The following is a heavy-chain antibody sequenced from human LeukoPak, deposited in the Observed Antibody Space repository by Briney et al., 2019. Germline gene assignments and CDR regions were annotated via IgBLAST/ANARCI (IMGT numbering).Heavy chain of an antibody. Sequence: ASVKVSCKASGYTFTGYYMRWVRQAPGQGLEWMGRINPNSGGTNYAQKFQGRVTMTRDTSISTAYMELSRLRSDDTAVYYCAREEYSGSYFSSYYYMDVWGKGTTVTVSS. J-gene: IGHJ6*03. V-gene: IGHV1-2*06. CDR3: AREEYSGSYFSSYYYMDV. CDR2: INPNSGGT. CDR1: GYTFTGYY. D-gene: IGHD1-26*01.